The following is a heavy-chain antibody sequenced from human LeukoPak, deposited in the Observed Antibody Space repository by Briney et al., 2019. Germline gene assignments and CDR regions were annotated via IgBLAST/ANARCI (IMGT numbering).Heavy chain of an antibody. CDR2: ISSSSSYI. CDR3: ARAPFAYSSEYGYFDY. D-gene: IGHD5-18*01. V-gene: IGHV3-21*01. CDR1: GFTFSSYS. J-gene: IGHJ4*02. Sequence: PGGSLRLSCAASGFTFSSYSMNWVRQAPGKGLEWVSSISSSSSYIYYADSVKGRFTISRDNAKNSLYLQMNSLRAEDTAVYYCARAPFAYSSEYGYFDYWGQGTLVTVSS.